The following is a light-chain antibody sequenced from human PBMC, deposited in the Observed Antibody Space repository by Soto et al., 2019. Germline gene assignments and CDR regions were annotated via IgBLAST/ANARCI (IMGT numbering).Light chain of an antibody. J-gene: IGKJ4*01. CDR1: RSVFYYSINKHY. CDR2: WAS. CDR3: TQYHVGLARS. Sequence: DIVMIQSPDSLAVSLGESATIHCNSSRSVFYYSINKHYLAWYQQKPRQPPKLLMSWASAPETRDPERFSGSAYGTDFALTIDRQKAEDVGVYYCTQYHVGLARSVGGGNKIEI. V-gene: IGKV4-1*01.